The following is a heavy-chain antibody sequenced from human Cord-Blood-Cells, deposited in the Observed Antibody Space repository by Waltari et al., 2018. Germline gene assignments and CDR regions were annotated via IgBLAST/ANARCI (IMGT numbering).Heavy chain of an antibody. V-gene: IGHV4-34*01. Sequence: QVQLQPWGAGLLKPSETLSLTCAVYGGSFSGYYWSWIRQPPGKGLEWIGEINHSGSTNYNPSLKSRVTISVDTSKNQFSLKLSSVTAADTAVYYCARSIVGANWFDPWGQGTLVTVSS. CDR2: INHSGST. CDR1: GGSFSGYY. CDR3: ARSIVGANWFDP. J-gene: IGHJ5*02. D-gene: IGHD1-26*01.